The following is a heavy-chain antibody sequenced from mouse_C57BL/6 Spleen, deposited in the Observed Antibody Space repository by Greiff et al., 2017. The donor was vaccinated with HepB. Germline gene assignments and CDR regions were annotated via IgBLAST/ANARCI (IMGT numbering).Heavy chain of an antibody. J-gene: IGHJ2*01. CDR3: ARPTLWDYFDY. V-gene: IGHV1-82*01. CDR1: GYAFSSSW. CDR2: IYPGDGDT. D-gene: IGHD6-1*01. Sequence: VKLMESGPELVKPGASVKISCKASGYAFSSSWMNWVKQRPGKGLEWIGRIYPGDGDTNYNGKFKGKATLTADKSSSTAYMQLSSLTSEDSAVYFCARPTLWDYFDYWGQGTTLTVSS.